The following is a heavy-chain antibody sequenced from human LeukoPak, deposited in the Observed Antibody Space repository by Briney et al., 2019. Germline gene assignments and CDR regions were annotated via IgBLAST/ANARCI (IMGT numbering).Heavy chain of an antibody. J-gene: IGHJ4*02. V-gene: IGHV4-34*01. CDR2: INHSGYT. D-gene: IGHD2-21*02. Sequence: PSETLPLTCAVSGVSFDDYYWSWVRQTPGKGLEWIGEINHSGYTNDSPSLKSRVTLSIDTSRKQFSLNLRSVTVADTGIYYCTRMTAGHDYWGQGTLVTVSS. CDR3: TRMTAGHDY. CDR1: GVSFDDYY.